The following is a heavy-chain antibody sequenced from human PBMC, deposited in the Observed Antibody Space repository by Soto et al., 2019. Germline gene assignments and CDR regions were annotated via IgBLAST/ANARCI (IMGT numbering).Heavy chain of an antibody. Sequence: EEHLGESGGGLVQPGGSLRLSCATSGFTFSHCWMSWVRQAPGKGLEWVANINQDGSEQYYVDSVKGRFTVSRDNAKNSMYLEMNNLRADDTAMYDCTQAETGRYSCSGNSYGRDYWGQGTLVTVSS. V-gene: IGHV3-7*01. J-gene: IGHJ4*02. D-gene: IGHD6-19*01. CDR3: TQAETGRYSCSGNSYGRDY. CDR2: INQDGSEQ. CDR1: GFTFSHCW.